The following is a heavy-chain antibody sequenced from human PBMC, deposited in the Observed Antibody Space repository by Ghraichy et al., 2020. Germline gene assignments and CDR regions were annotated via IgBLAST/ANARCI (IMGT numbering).Heavy chain of an antibody. D-gene: IGHD3-22*01. V-gene: IGHV2-5*01. Sequence: GPTLVKPTQTLTLTCTFSGFSLSTSGVGVGWIRQPPGKALEWLALIYWNADKRYSPSLQSRLTITKDTSKNQVVLTMTNMDPVDTATYYCAHKKYYYDSSGYTTGFDYWGQGTLVTVSS. J-gene: IGHJ4*02. CDR1: GFSLSTSGVG. CDR3: AHKKYYYDSSGYTTGFDY. CDR2: IYWNADK.